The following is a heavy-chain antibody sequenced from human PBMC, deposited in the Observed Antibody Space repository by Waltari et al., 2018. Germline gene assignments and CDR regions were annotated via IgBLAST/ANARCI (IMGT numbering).Heavy chain of an antibody. Sequence: EVQLVESGGGLVKPGGSLRLSCAASGFIFSNYDMNWVRQAPGKGLEWVSSISGTSGYIYYADSVRGRFTISRDNAKNSLYLQMNSLRAEDTAVYYCARGRLMGSTTLGFWGQGTLVTVSS. CDR2: ISGTSGYI. CDR1: GFIFSNYD. V-gene: IGHV3-21*02. D-gene: IGHD1-26*01. CDR3: ARGRLMGSTTLGF. J-gene: IGHJ4*02.